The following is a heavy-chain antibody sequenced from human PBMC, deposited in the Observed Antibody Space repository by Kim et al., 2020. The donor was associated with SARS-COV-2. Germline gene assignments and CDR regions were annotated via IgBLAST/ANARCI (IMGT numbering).Heavy chain of an antibody. CDR2: ISSSSSTI. J-gene: IGHJ4*02. V-gene: IGHV3-48*02. D-gene: IGHD3-16*02. CDR3: ARGGVWGSYRNSPLDY. CDR1: GFTFSSYS. Sequence: GGSLRLSCAASGFTFSSYSMNWVRQAPGKGLEWVSYISSSSSTIYYADSVKGRFTISRDNAKNSLYLQMNSLRDEDTAVYYCARGGVWGSYRNSPLDYWGQGTLVTVSS.